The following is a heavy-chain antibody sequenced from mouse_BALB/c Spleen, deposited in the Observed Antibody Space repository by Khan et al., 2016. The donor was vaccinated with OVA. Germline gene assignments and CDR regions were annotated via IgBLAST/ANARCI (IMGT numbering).Heavy chain of an antibody. Sequence: VQLQESGPGLVAPSQSLSITCTVSGFSLTSYGVHWVRQPPGKGLEWLVVIWSDGSTNYNSVLKSRLSISKDNSKSQVFLKMNSLQTDDTAIYYCARWFDGYSSLYAMDNWGQGTSVTVSS. D-gene: IGHD2-3*01. CDR2: IWSDGST. CDR3: ARWFDGYSSLYAMDN. CDR1: GFSLTSYG. V-gene: IGHV2-6*02. J-gene: IGHJ4*01.